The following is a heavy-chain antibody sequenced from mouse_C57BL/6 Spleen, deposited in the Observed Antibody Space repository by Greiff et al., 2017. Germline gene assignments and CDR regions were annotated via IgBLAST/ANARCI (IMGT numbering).Heavy chain of an antibody. D-gene: IGHD2-4*01. V-gene: IGHV1-18*01. CDR2: INPNNGGT. CDR3: ARSIYDYDAYYFDY. CDR1: GYTFTDYN. Sequence: EVQLQQSGPELVKPGASVKIPCKASGYTFTDYNMDWVKQSHGKSLEWIGDINPNNGGTIYNQKFKGKATLTVDKSSSTAYMELRSLTSEDTAVYYCARSIYDYDAYYFDYWGQGTTLTVSS. J-gene: IGHJ2*01.